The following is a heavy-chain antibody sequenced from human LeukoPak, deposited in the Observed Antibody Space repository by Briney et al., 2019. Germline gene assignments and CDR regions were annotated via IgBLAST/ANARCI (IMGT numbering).Heavy chain of an antibody. Sequence: GRSLRLSCVASEFSFSTYTMHWVRQAPGKGLEWVAVITYDGSNNNYADSVNGRFTISRDNSNNTLYLHMNSLRAEDTAVYHCAKLYSGSWGDFDSWGQGTLVTVSS. D-gene: IGHD6-13*01. CDR1: EFSFSTYT. V-gene: IGHV3-30*04. CDR2: ITYDGSNN. CDR3: AKLYSGSWGDFDS. J-gene: IGHJ4*02.